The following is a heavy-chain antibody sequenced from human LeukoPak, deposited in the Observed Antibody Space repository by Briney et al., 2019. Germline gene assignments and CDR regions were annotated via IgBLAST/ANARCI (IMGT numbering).Heavy chain of an antibody. Sequence: SETLSLTCTVSGGSISSSSYYWGWIRQPPGKGLEWIGSIYYSGSTYYNPSLKSRVTISVDTSKNQFSLKLSSVTAADTAVYYCAREGALIWNYAGGWFDPWGQGTLVTVSS. CDR1: GGSISSSSYY. CDR3: AREGALIWNYAGGWFDP. J-gene: IGHJ5*02. CDR2: IYYSGST. D-gene: IGHD1-7*01. V-gene: IGHV4-39*07.